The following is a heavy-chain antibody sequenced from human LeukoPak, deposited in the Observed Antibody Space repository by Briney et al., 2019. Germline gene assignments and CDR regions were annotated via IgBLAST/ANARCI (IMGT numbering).Heavy chain of an antibody. D-gene: IGHD6-13*01. CDR2: ISYSGYA. V-gene: IGHV4-59*08. J-gene: IGHJ6*02. CDR3: ARLLSSGSWYYGMDV. Sequence: SETLSLTCTVSGGSMSNYYWSWIRQPPGKGLEWIAYISYSGYANYNPSLKSRVTISVDTSKNQFSLKLNSVPAADTAVYYCARLLSSGSWYYGMDVWGQGTSVTVSS. CDR1: GGSMSNYY.